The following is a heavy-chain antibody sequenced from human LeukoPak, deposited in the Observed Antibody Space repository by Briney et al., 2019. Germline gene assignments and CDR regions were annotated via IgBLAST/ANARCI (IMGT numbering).Heavy chain of an antibody. D-gene: IGHD3-22*01. Sequence: GASVKVSCKPSGYTFIDHYLHWVRQAPGQGLESLGWIDSDTGDTNYPQKLQGRVTMTRDTSISTAYMELNRLRSDDTAVYYCARAGHNSNSGGYDFWGLGTLVTVSS. J-gene: IGHJ4*02. CDR3: ARAGHNSNSGGYDF. V-gene: IGHV1-2*02. CDR1: GYTFIDHY. CDR2: IDSDTGDT.